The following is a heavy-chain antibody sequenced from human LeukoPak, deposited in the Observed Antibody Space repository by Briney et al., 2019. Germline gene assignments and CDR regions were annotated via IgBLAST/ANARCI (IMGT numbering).Heavy chain of an antibody. CDR1: GDSITSGASY. J-gene: IGHJ5*02. D-gene: IGHD4/OR15-4a*01. CDR3: ARRDYAAWFDP. CDR2: VYYSGST. Sequence: SETLSLTCNVSGDSITSGASYWAWIRQSPGKGLEWIGNVYYSGSTQYNPSLRGRVSISMDKTKNQFSLNLNSVSVTDTAIYYCARRDYAAWFDPWGQGTLVTVSS. V-gene: IGHV4-39*01.